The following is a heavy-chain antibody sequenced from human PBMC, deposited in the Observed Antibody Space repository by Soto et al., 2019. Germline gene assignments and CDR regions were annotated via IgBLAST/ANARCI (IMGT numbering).Heavy chain of an antibody. CDR1: GFTFSTYA. J-gene: IGHJ3*02. D-gene: IGHD3-22*01. V-gene: IGHV3-23*01. CDR3: AKARPSGGYYYVEAFDI. Sequence: EVQLLESGGGLVQPGGSLRLSCAASGFTFSTYAMNWVRQAPGKGLEWVSVISDNGGSTYYADSLKGRLTISRDNSKNTLYLQMNSLRADDTAVYFCAKARPSGGYYYVEAFDIWGQGTMVTVSS. CDR2: ISDNGGST.